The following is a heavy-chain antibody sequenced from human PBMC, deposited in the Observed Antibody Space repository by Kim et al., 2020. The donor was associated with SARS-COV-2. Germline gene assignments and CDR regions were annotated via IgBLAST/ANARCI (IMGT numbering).Heavy chain of an antibody. V-gene: IGHV1-69*04. CDR3: ARGTVSSSSDY. CDR1: GGTFSSYA. D-gene: IGHD6-6*01. CDR2: IIPILGIA. Sequence: SVKVSCKASGGTFSSYAISWVRQAPGQGLEWMGRIIPILGIANYAQKFQGRVTITADKSTSTAYMELSSLRSEDTAVYYCARGTVSSSSDYWGQGTLVTVSS. J-gene: IGHJ4*02.